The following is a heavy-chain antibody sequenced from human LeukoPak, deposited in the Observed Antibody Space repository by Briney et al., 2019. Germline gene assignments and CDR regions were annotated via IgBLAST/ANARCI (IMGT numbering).Heavy chain of an antibody. Sequence: GGSLRLSCAASGFTFSSYAMSWVRQAPGKGREWVAGISGSGGTTHYADSVQGRFTISRDNSKNTLYLQMNSLRAEDTAVYYCAKGHSSGYYVYLQHWGQGTLVTVSS. D-gene: IGHD3-22*01. CDR3: AKGHSSGYYVYLQH. CDR2: ISGSGGTT. V-gene: IGHV3-23*01. J-gene: IGHJ1*01. CDR1: GFTFSSYA.